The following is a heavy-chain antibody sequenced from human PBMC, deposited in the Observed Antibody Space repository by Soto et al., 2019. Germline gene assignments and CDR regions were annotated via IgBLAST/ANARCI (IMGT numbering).Heavy chain of an antibody. Sequence: PGGSLRLSCAASGFTFSSYSMNWVRQAPGKGLEWVSSISSSSSYIYYADSVKGRFTISRDNAKNSLYLQMNSLRAEDTAVYYCARASYYDFWSGPLGYYYGMDVWGQGTTVTVSS. CDR3: ARASYYDFWSGPLGYYYGMDV. J-gene: IGHJ6*02. V-gene: IGHV3-21*01. D-gene: IGHD3-3*01. CDR1: GFTFSSYS. CDR2: ISSSSSYI.